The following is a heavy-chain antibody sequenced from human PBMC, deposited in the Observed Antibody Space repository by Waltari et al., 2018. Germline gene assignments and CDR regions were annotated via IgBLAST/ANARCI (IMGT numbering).Heavy chain of an antibody. CDR1: GLTFRTYA. D-gene: IGHD3-3*01. V-gene: IGHV3-23*04. CDR3: ARVLEHVSDFWSGYSYYVDY. CDR2: ISTSGAST. Sequence: EIQLVESGGGLIQPGGSLRLSCAASGLTFRTYAMSWVRQAPGMGLEWVSAISTSGASTYYAASVKGRFTISRDNSKNTLHLQMNSLTVDDTAMYYCARVLEHVSDFWSGYSYYVDYWGQGMLVAVSS. J-gene: IGHJ4*02.